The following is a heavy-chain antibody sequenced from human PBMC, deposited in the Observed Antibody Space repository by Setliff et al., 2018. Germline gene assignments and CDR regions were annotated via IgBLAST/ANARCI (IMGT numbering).Heavy chain of an antibody. CDR3: ARDPGFHSGTWSLDS. D-gene: IGHD2-21*01. V-gene: IGHV4-59*02. CDR1: GGSVNDYY. CDR2: VSFSGSA. J-gene: IGHJ4*02. Sequence: PSETLSLTCTVSGGSVNDYYWSWIRRPPGKGLEWVGRVSFSGSAYFSPSLKSRVAISLDTSTNVFSLKLSSLIAADTAVYYCARDPGFHSGTWSLDSWGQGRLGTAPQ.